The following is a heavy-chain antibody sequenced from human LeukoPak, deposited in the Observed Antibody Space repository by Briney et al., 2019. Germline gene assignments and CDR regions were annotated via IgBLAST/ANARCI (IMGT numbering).Heavy chain of an antibody. V-gene: IGHV3-7*03. CDR3: ARVKGEGAHIDY. J-gene: IGHJ4*02. CDR1: GFTFSSYW. D-gene: IGHD1-26*01. CDR2: IKQDGSEK. Sequence: PGGSLRLSCAASGFTFSSYWMSWVRQAPGKGLEWVANIKQDGSEKYYVDSVKGRFTISRDNAKNSLYLRMNGLRAEDTAFYHCARVKGEGAHIDYWGQGTLVTVSS.